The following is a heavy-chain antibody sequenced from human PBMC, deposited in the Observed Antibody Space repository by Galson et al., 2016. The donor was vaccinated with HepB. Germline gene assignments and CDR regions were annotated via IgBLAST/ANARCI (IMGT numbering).Heavy chain of an antibody. Sequence: SLRLSCAASGFTFSSYAMSWVRQAPGKGLEWVSAISGSGGSTYYADSVKGRFTISRDNSKNTLYLQLNSLRAEDTAVYYCAKVIGYDSSGYYGDYYYYYGMDVWGQGTTVTVSS. V-gene: IGHV3-23*01. CDR2: ISGSGGST. CDR1: GFTFSSYA. D-gene: IGHD3-22*01. J-gene: IGHJ6*02. CDR3: AKVIGYDSSGYYGDYYYYYGMDV.